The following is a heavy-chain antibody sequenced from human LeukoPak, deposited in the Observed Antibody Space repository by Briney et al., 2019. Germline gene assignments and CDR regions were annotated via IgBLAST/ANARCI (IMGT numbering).Heavy chain of an antibody. CDR1: GASISSGSNY. V-gene: IGHV4-39*07. J-gene: IGHJ3*02. CDR2: IYSSGST. CDR3: ARSDGYGLVGI. D-gene: IGHD3-10*01. Sequence: SETLFLTCCVPGASISSGSNYWGWIRQPPGKTLEWIGSIYSSGSTYYNPSLKSRVIIIIETPKNHFSLTLSSVTAADTAMYYCARSDGYGLVGIWGQGTMVTVSS.